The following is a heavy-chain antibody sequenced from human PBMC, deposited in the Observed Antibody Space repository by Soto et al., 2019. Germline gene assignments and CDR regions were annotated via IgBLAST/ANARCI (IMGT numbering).Heavy chain of an antibody. Sequence: VASVKVSCKASGYTFTSYGSSWVRQAPGQGLEWMGWISAYNGNTNYAQKLQGRVTMTTDTSTSTAYMELRSLRSDDTAVYYCAREMSIAARLGPLHPRNDYWGQGTLVTVSS. V-gene: IGHV1-18*01. CDR1: GYTFTSYG. CDR2: ISAYNGNT. J-gene: IGHJ4*02. D-gene: IGHD6-6*01. CDR3: AREMSIAARLGPLHPRNDY.